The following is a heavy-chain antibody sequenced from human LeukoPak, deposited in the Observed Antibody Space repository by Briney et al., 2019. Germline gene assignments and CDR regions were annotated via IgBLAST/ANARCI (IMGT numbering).Heavy chain of an antibody. D-gene: IGHD2-2*01. CDR3: ASYRQYQLLLDWYFDL. CDR1: GGSFSGYY. Sequence: PSETLSLTCAVYGGSFSGYYWSWIRQPPGKGLEWIGEINHSGSTNYNPSLKSRVTISVDTSKNQFSLKLSSVTAADTAVYYCASYRQYQLLLDWYFDLWGRGTLVTVSS. CDR2: INHSGST. J-gene: IGHJ2*01. V-gene: IGHV4-34*01.